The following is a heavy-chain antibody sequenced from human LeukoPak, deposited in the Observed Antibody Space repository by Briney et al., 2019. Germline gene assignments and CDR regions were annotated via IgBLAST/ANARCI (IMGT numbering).Heavy chain of an antibody. CDR2: IKQDGSEK. D-gene: IGHD3-3*01. CDR3: ARVPDFWSGYPTYYYYYYMDV. V-gene: IGHV3-7*01. J-gene: IGHJ6*03. CDR1: GFTFSSYW. Sequence: GGSLRLSCAASGFTFSSYWMSWVRQAPGKGLEWVANIKQDGSEKYYVDSVKGRFTISSDNAKNSLYLQMNSLRAEDTAVYYCARVPDFWSGYPTYYYYYYMDVWGKGTTVTVSS.